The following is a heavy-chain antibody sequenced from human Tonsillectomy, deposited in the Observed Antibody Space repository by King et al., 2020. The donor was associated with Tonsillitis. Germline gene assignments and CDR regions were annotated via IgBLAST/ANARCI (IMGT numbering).Heavy chain of an antibody. V-gene: IGHV1-69*01. CDR2: IIPIFGTA. D-gene: IGHD2-15*01. CDR1: GGTFSSYA. CDR3: AGERGILRYCSGGSCFDAFDI. J-gene: IGHJ3*02. Sequence: QLVQSGAEVKKPGSSVKVSCKASGGTFSSYAISWVRQAPGQGLEWMGGIIPIFGTANYAQKFQGRVTITADESTSTAYMELSSLRSEDTAAYYCAGERGILRYCSGGSCFDAFDIWGQGTMVTVSS.